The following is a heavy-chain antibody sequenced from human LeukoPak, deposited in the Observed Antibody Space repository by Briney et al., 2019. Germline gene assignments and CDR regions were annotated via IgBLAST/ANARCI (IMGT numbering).Heavy chain of an antibody. CDR1: GFTVSSNY. Sequence: PGGSLRLSCAASGFTVSSNYMSWVRQAPGKGLGWVSAIYSGGSTYYADSVKGRFTISRDNSKNTLYLQMNSLRAEDTAVYYCVRDSVGLYYFNYWGQGTLVTVSS. V-gene: IGHV3-53*01. CDR2: IYSGGST. J-gene: IGHJ4*02. CDR3: VRDSVGLYYFNY. D-gene: IGHD1-26*01.